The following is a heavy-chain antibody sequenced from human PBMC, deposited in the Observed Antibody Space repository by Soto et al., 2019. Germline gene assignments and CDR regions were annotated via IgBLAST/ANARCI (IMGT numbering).Heavy chain of an antibody. CDR3: VKDSETTNYYDRSGDYISAPDY. V-gene: IGHV3-23*01. CDR2: ISGSGGST. CDR1: GFTFSSFV. Sequence: PWGSLRLSWAASGFTFSSFVMSWVRQAPGKGLEWVSAISGSGGSTYYADSVKGRFTISRDNSKNTVYLQMNSLRAEDPAVYYCVKDSETTNYYDRSGDYISAPDYWGQGTLVTVSS. D-gene: IGHD3-22*01. J-gene: IGHJ4*02.